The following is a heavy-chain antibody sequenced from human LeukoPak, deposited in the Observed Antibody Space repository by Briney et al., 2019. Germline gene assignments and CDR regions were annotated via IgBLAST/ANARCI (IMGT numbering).Heavy chain of an antibody. D-gene: IGHD5-24*01. Sequence: PSETLSLTCSVSGDSISSHYWGWIRQTPGKGLEWIGYVYYSGTTVYNRSLRSRVTVSVDTSTTDFSLKLSSMTTADTAVYYCARVVETIQWATWFDPWGQGTLVTVSS. CDR1: GDSISSHY. CDR2: VYYSGTT. CDR3: ARVVETIQWATWFDP. V-gene: IGHV4-59*11. J-gene: IGHJ5*02.